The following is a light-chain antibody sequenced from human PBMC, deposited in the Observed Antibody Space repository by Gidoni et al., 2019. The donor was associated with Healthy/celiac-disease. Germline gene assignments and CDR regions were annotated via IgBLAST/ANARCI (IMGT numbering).Light chain of an antibody. CDR1: QSISSY. J-gene: IGKJ1*01. CDR3: QQSYSTPXT. CDR2: SAS. Sequence: DIQMTQSPSSLSSSGGDRVTITCRAIQSISSYLNWYPQKPGKVPKLLIYSASSLQSGVPSRFSGSGAGTDFTLTISSLQPEDFATYYFQQSYSTPXTFGQGTKVEIK. V-gene: IGKV1-39*01.